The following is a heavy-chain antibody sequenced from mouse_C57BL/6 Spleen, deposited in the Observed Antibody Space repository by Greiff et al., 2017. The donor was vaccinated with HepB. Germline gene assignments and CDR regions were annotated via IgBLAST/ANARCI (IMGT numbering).Heavy chain of an antibody. Sequence: EVKLVESEGGLVQPGSSMKLSCTASGFTFSDYYMAWVRQVPEKGLEWVANINYDGSSTYYLDSLKSRFIISRDNAKNILYLQMSSLKSEDTATYYCARGEYYGSYGYFDVWGTGTTVTVSS. V-gene: IGHV5-16*01. D-gene: IGHD1-1*01. CDR3: ARGEYYGSYGYFDV. J-gene: IGHJ1*03. CDR2: INYDGSST. CDR1: GFTFSDYY.